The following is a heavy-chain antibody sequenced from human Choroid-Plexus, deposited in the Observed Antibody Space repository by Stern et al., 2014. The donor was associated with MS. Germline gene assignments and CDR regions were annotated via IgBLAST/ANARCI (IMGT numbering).Heavy chain of an antibody. CDR2: VSHDGSYK. CDR1: GFTFGSCA. D-gene: IGHD2/OR15-2a*01. V-gene: IGHV3-30*18. J-gene: IGHJ5*02. Sequence: MQLVESRGGVVQPGRPLRLSCVASGFTFGSCAMHWVRQAPGKGLEWVGGVSHDGSYKYYADSVKGRFTISRDNSQNTLYMQMSSLRPEDTAVYYCAKDRQYLTYFFDHWGQGSLVTVSS. CDR3: AKDRQYLTYFFDH.